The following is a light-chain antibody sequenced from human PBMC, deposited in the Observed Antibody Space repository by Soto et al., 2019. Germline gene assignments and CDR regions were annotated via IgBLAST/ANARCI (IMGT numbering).Light chain of an antibody. V-gene: IGKV1-27*01. Sequence: DIQVTQSPPSLSASVGDRVTITCRASRAIDNSLAWYQQVPGKAPKLLIYAAYTLQSGVPSRFRGSGSGTSFMLTITSLQPEDVATYYCQKYNKAPWIFGEGTKVEV. CDR2: AAY. CDR3: QKYNKAPWI. CDR1: RAIDNS. J-gene: IGKJ1*01.